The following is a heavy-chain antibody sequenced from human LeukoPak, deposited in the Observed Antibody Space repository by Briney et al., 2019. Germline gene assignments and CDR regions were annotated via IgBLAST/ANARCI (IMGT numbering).Heavy chain of an antibody. CDR3: ARDGYSSGWYAFDY. D-gene: IGHD6-19*01. CDR1: GFTFSSYS. J-gene: IGHJ4*02. CDR2: ISSSSSYI. Sequence: GGSLRLSCAASGFTFSSYSMNWVRQAPGKGLEWVSSISSSSSYINYADSVRGRFTISRDNAKNSLYLQMDSLRVEDTAVYYCARDGYSSGWYAFDYWGQGTLVTVSS. V-gene: IGHV3-21*01.